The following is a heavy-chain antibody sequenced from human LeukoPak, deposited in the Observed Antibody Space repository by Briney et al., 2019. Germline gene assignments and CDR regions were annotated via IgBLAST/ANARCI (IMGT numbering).Heavy chain of an antibody. CDR1: GFTFSSYS. Sequence: PGGSLRLSCAASGFTFSSYSMNWVRQAPGKGLEWVSSISSSSSYIYYADSVKGRFTISRDNAKNSLYLQMNSLRAEDTAVYYCARDEAGTGYYYGMDVWGRGTLVTVSS. D-gene: IGHD6-13*01. J-gene: IGHJ6*02. V-gene: IGHV3-21*01. CDR3: ARDEAGTGYYYGMDV. CDR2: ISSSSSYI.